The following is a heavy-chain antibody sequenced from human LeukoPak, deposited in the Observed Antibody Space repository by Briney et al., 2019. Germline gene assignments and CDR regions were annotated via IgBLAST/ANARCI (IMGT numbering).Heavy chain of an antibody. CDR3: ARSRDGYNGEDY. V-gene: IGHV1-69*05. CDR1: GGTFSSCA. Sequence: ASVKVSCKASGGTFSSCAISWVRQAPGQGLEWMGGIIPIFGTANYAQKFQGRVTITTDESTSTAYMELSSLRSEDTAVYYCARSRDGYNGEDYWGQGTLVTVSS. CDR2: IIPIFGTA. J-gene: IGHJ4*02. D-gene: IGHD5-24*01.